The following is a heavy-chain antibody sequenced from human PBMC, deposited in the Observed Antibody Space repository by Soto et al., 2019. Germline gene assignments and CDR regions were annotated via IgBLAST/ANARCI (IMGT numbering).Heavy chain of an antibody. Sequence: QVQLVESGGSVVQPGRSLRLSCAASGFSFNTYAFHWVRQAPGKGLEWVAVISYDVNNKHYADSVKGRFTISRDSSKNTLYLQMSGLREDDTAVYYCARDVLVVAAGIRYGMDVWGQGTTVTVS. CDR1: GFSFNTYA. CDR3: ARDVLVVAAGIRYGMDV. CDR2: ISYDVNNK. V-gene: IGHV3-30-3*01. J-gene: IGHJ6*02. D-gene: IGHD2-15*01.